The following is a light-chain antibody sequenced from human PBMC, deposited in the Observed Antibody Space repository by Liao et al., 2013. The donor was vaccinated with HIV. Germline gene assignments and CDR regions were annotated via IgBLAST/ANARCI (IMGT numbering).Light chain of an antibody. CDR1: KLGDKY. CDR2: QDS. CDR3: QAWDSSTYV. J-gene: IGLJ1*01. Sequence: SFELTQPPSVSVSPGQTASITCSGDKLGDKYACWYQQKPGQSPVLVIYQDSKQASGIPERFSGSNSGNTATLTISGTQAMDEADYYCQAWDSSTYVFGPGTRVTVL. V-gene: IGLV3-1*01.